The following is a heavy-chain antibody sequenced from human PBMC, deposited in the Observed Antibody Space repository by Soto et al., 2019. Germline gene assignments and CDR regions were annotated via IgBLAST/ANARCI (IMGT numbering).Heavy chain of an antibody. CDR2: ISSSSSYI. CDR3: ARDRYSSSSWGTGMDV. V-gene: IGHV3-21*01. CDR1: GFTFSSYS. D-gene: IGHD6-6*01. Sequence: PGGSLRLSCAASGFTFSSYSMNWVRQAPGKGLEWVSSISSSSSYIYYADSVKGRFTISRDNAKNSLYLQMNSLRAEDTAVYYCARDRYSSSSWGTGMDVRGQGTTVTVSS. J-gene: IGHJ6*02.